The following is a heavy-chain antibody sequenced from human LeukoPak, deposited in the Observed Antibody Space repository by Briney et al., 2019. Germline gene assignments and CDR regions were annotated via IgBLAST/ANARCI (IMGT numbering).Heavy chain of an antibody. CDR2: ISSGGTTI. CDR3: ARVEDTATRGFYFDY. Sequence: PGGSLRLSCAASGFTFSSYVMNWVRQAPGKGLEWGSYISSGGTTIYYADSVKGRFTISRDNAKNSLYLQMNSLRAEDTAVYYCARVEDTATRGFYFDYWGQGTLVTVSS. CDR1: GFTFSSYV. J-gene: IGHJ4*02. D-gene: IGHD5-18*01. V-gene: IGHV3-48*03.